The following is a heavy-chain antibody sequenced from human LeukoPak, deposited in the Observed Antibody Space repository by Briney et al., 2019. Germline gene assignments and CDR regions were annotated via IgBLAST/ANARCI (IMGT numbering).Heavy chain of an antibody. CDR3: ARSQTGGTFDY. CDR1: GDSFSSKSAA. D-gene: IGHD1-26*01. CDR2: TYCRSKWSS. Sequence: HSQTLSLTCAISGDSFSSKSAAWNWLRQSPSRGLEWLGRTYCRSKWSSGYAESVKSRLTVSPDTSKNQFSLQLRSVTPEDTAVYYCARSQTGGTFDYWGQGALDTVSS. V-gene: IGHV6-1*01. J-gene: IGHJ4*02.